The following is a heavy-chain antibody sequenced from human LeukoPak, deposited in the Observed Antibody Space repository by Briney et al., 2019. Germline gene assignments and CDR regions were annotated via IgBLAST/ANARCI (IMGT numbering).Heavy chain of an antibody. D-gene: IGHD3-10*01. V-gene: IGHV4-39*01. CDR1: GASISSSIYY. CDR2: IYYSGST. J-gene: IGHJ4*02. Sequence: SETLSLTCTVSGASISSSIYYWGWIRQPPGKGLEWIGSIYYSGSTYYNPSLKSRVTISVDTSKNQFSLKLTSVTAADTALYYCAGHYYGSGRRDYWGQGTLVTVSS. CDR3: AGHYYGSGRRDY.